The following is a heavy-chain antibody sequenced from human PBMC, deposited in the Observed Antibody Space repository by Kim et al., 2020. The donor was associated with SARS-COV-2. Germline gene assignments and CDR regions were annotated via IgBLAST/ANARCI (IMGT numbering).Heavy chain of an antibody. J-gene: IGHJ5*02. CDR1: GGSISSGGYY. Sequence: SETLSLTCSVSGGSISSGGYYWHWIRQHPGKGLEWIGYIYYTGSTYYNPSLKSRVTISADTSKNQFSLKLSYVTAADTAVYYCARDDYGDSGGWFDPWGQGTLATVSS. D-gene: IGHD4-17*01. V-gene: IGHV4-31*03. CDR2: IYYTGST. CDR3: ARDDYGDSGGWFDP.